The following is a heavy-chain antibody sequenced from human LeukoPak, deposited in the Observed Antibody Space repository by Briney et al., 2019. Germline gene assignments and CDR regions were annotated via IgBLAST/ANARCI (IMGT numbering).Heavy chain of an antibody. J-gene: IGHJ6*02. CDR3: TTPADILTGYYYYYGMDV. V-gene: IGHV3-15*01. CDR1: GFTFSNAW. CDR2: IKSKTDGGTT. D-gene: IGHD3-9*01. Sequence: SGGSLRLSCAASGFTFSNAWMSWVRQAPGKGLEWVGRIKSKTDGGTTDYAAPVKGRFTISRDDSKNTLYLQMNSLKTEDTAVYYCTTPADILTGYYYYYGMDVRGQGTTVTVSS.